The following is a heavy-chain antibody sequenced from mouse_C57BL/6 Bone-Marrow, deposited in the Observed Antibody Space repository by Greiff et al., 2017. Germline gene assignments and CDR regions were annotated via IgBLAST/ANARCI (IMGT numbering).Heavy chain of an antibody. CDR3: AREEWDEGY. V-gene: IGHV1-80*01. CDR1: GYAFSTSW. CDR2: IYPGDGDT. Sequence: LQQPGASVKIPCKVSGYAFSTSWMTWVNQRPGKGLERLGQIYPGDGDTNYNGKFKGKSTLTEDKSSSTAYMQLSSLTSEDSAVYYCAREEWDEGYWGQGTTLTVSS. J-gene: IGHJ2*01. D-gene: IGHD4-1*01.